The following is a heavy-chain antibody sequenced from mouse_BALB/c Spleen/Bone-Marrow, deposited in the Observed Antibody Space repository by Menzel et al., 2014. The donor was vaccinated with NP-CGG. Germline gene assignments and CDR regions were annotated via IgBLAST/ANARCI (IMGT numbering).Heavy chain of an antibody. J-gene: IGHJ2*01. CDR2: IDPYSGGT. D-gene: IGHD2-14*01. CDR1: GYAFTNYN. CDR3: SRGVLAYFDY. V-gene: IGHV1S135*01. Sequence: EVQRVESGPELVKPEASVKVSCKASGYAFTNYNMNWVKQSHGKSLEWIGYIDPYSGGTNYNQKFRGKATLTVDKSSSTAYMHLNSLTSEDSAVYYCSRGVLAYFDYWGQGTTLTVSS.